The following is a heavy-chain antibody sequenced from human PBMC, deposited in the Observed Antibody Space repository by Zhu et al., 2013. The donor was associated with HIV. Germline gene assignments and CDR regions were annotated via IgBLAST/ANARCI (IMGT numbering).Heavy chain of an antibody. CDR3: ARAEQVTAVAANP. CDR2: IHHTGRT. D-gene: IGHD6-19*01. Sequence: VQLQESGPGLVKPSETLSLTCAVSGGSVRDENDYWSWIRQSPGRGLEWIGYIHHTGRTNYNPSLESRVTISLDTSKSHFSLRLASVTAADTAVYFCARAEQVTAVAANPWGQGALVTVSS. CDR1: GGSVRDENDY. V-gene: IGHV4-61*03. J-gene: IGHJ5*02.